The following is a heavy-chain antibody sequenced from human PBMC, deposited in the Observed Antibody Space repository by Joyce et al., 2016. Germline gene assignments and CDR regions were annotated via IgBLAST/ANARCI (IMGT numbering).Heavy chain of an antibody. Sequence: EVQLVQSGAEVKKPGESLKISCKGSGYSFTSYWIGWVRQMPGKGLEWMGIIYPGDSDTRYSPSFQGQVTSSADKSISTAYLQWSSLKASDTAMYYCARSTLPGYCSSTSCYIRYYFDYWGQGTLVTVSS. V-gene: IGHV5-51*01. CDR3: ARSTLPGYCSSTSCYIRYYFDY. J-gene: IGHJ4*02. CDR1: GYSFTSYW. D-gene: IGHD2-2*02. CDR2: IYPGDSDT.